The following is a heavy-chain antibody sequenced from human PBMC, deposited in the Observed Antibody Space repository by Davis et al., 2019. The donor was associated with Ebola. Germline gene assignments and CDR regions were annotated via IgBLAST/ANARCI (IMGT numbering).Heavy chain of an antibody. D-gene: IGHD3-10*01. V-gene: IGHV3-33*01. CDR3: ARAEYYYGAFDI. J-gene: IGHJ3*02. CDR1: GFTFSSYG. CDR2: IWYDGSNK. Sequence: GESLKISCAASGFTFSSYGMHWVRQAPGKGLEWVAVIWYDGSNKYYADSVKGRFTISRDNSKNTLYLQMNSLRAEDTAVYYCARAEYYYGAFDIWGQGTMVIVSS.